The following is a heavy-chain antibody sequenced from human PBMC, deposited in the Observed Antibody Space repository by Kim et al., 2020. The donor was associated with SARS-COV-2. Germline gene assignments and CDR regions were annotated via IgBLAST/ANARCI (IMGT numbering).Heavy chain of an antibody. CDR1: GGSFSGYY. D-gene: IGHD2-15*01. CDR2: TNHSGST. J-gene: IGHJ4*02. Sequence: SETLSLTCAVYGGSFSGYYWSWIRQPPGKGLEWIGETNHSGSTNYNPSLKSRVTISVDTSKNQFSLKLSSVTAADTAVYYCARILGYCSGGSCSPPFDYWGQGTLVTVSA. V-gene: IGHV4-34*01. CDR3: ARILGYCSGGSCSPPFDY.